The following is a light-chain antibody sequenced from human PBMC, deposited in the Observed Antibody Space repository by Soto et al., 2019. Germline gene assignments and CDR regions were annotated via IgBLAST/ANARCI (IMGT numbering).Light chain of an antibody. CDR2: GVN. V-gene: IGLV2-11*01. Sequence: QSVLTQPRSVSGSPGQSVTISCTGTSSDVGDYNYVSWYQHHPGKAPKLMIYGVNNRPSGVPDRFSGSKSGNTASLTISGLQADDEADYYCCSYAGSYTWVFGGGTKLTVL. CDR3: CSYAGSYTWV. CDR1: SSDVGDYNY. J-gene: IGLJ3*02.